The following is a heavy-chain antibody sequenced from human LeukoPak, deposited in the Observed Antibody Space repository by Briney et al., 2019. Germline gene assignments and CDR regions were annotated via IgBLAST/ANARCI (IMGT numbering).Heavy chain of an antibody. CDR2: INSAGSST. V-gene: IGHV3-74*01. D-gene: IGHD3-3*01. Sequence: GGSLRLSCAASGFTFSSYWMHWVRQAPGKGLVWVSRINSAGSSTNYADSVKGRFTISRDNAKNTLYLQMNSLRAEDTAVYYCASLRFLEWLDYWGQGTLVTVSS. J-gene: IGHJ4*02. CDR1: GFTFSSYW. CDR3: ASLRFLEWLDY.